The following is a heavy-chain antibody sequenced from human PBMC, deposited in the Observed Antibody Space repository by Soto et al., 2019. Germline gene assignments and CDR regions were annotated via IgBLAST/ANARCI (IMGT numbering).Heavy chain of an antibody. CDR3: ARAKGRVVPAAQRGIWFDP. V-gene: IGHV4-34*01. CDR1: GGSFSGYY. CDR2: INHSGST. D-gene: IGHD2-2*01. Sequence: LSLTCAVYGGSFSGYYWSGIRQPPGNVLEWIGEINHSGSTNYNPSLKSRVTISVDTSKNQFSLKLSSVTAADTAVYYCARAKGRVVPAAQRGIWFDPWGQGTLVTVSS. J-gene: IGHJ5*02.